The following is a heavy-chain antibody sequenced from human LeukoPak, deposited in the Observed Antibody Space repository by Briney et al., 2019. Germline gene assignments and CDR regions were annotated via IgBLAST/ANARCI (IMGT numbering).Heavy chain of an antibody. Sequence: GSLRLFCTASGFTFGDYAMSWFRQAPGKGLEWVGFIRSKAYGGTTEYAASVKGRFTISRDDSKSIAYLQMNSLKTEDTAVYYCTRVPQLGYYDSSGYYFFDYWGQGTLVTVSS. V-gene: IGHV3-49*03. CDR1: GFTFGDYA. CDR2: IRSKAYGGTT. CDR3: TRVPQLGYYDSSGYYFFDY. J-gene: IGHJ4*02. D-gene: IGHD3-22*01.